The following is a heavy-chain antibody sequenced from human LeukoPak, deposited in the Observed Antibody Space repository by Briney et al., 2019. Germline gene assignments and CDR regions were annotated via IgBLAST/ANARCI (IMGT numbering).Heavy chain of an antibody. CDR3: ARHNTSSPPDY. V-gene: IGHV4-39*01. J-gene: IGHJ4*02. CDR1: GGSISSSIYY. Sequence: SETLSLTCPVSGGSISSSIYYWDWIRQPPGKGLEWIGCIYYSGTTYYNPSLKSRLTISVDTSKNQFSLRLSSVTAADTAVYYCARHNTSSPPDYWGQGTLVTVSS. D-gene: IGHD6-6*01. CDR2: IYYSGTT.